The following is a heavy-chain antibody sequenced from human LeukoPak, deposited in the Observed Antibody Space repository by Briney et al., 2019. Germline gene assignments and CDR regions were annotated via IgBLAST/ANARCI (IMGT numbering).Heavy chain of an antibody. J-gene: IGHJ4*02. D-gene: IGHD6-19*01. Sequence: PGGSLRLSCAASGFTFSSYWMSGVRQPPGKGLEWIGEINHSGSTNYNPSLKSRVTISVDTSKNQFSLKLSSVTAADTAVYYCARGRIAVAGDFDYWGQGTLVTVSS. CDR3: ARGRIAVAGDFDY. CDR2: INHSGST. V-gene: IGHV4-34*01. CDR1: GFTFSSYW.